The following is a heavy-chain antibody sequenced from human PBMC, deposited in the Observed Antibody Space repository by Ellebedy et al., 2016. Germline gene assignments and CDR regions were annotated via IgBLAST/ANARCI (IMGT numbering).Heavy chain of an antibody. CDR3: ARIAARRFDY. CDR2: INQSGTM. Sequence: SETLSLTCAVYGGSFSGYYWSWIRQPPGKGLEWIGEINQSGTMNYSPSLKSRVTISVDKSKNQFSLRLSSVTAADTAVYYCARIAARRFDYWGQGTLVTVSS. CDR1: GGSFSGYY. J-gene: IGHJ4*02. D-gene: IGHD6-6*01. V-gene: IGHV4-34*01.